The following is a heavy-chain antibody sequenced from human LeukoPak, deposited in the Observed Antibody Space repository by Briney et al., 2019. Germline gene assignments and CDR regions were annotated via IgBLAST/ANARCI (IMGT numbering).Heavy chain of an antibody. CDR3: ARALGAFDI. CDR1: GGSFSGYY. V-gene: IGHV4-34*01. CDR2: IHDSGRT. J-gene: IGHJ3*02. Sequence: SETLSLTCAVYGGSFSGYYWSWIRQPPGKGLEWIGEIHDSGRTSYNSSLKSRVTMSADTSKNQFSLRLSSVTAADTAVYYCARALGAFDIWGQGTMVTVSS.